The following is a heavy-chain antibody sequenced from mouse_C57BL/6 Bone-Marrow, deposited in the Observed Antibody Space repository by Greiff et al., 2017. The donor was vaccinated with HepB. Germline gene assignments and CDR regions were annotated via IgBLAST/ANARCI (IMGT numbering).Heavy chain of an antibody. J-gene: IGHJ4*01. CDR3: ARWGYGRAMDY. Sequence: QVQLQQPGAELVKPGASVKMSCKASGYTFTSYWITWVKQRPGQGLGWIGDIYPGSGSTNYNEKFKSKATLTVDTSSSTAYMQLSSLTSEDSAVYYCARWGYGRAMDYWGQGTSVTVSS. V-gene: IGHV1-55*01. D-gene: IGHD2-2*01. CDR2: IYPGSGST. CDR1: GYTFTSYW.